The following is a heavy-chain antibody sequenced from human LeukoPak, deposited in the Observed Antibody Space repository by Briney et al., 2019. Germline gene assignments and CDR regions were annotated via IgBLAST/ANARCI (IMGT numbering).Heavy chain of an antibody. CDR1: GYSFTSYW. CDR2: IYPGDSDT. D-gene: IGHD3-9*01. J-gene: IGHJ4*02. V-gene: IGHV5-51*01. Sequence: GESLKISCKGSGYSFTSYWIGWGRQMPGKGLEWMGSIYPGDSDTSYSTSFQDQANNPADKSISTAYLQWSSLKVSHTAMYSCARRPYYDILTGYYPPFDYWGQGTLVPVSS. CDR3: ARRPYYDILTGYYPPFDY.